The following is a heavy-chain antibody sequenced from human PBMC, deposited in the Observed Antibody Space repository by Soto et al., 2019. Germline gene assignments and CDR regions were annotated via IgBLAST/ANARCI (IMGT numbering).Heavy chain of an antibody. J-gene: IGHJ4*02. CDR1: GFTFIAFE. CDR2: ISGVSYNI. CDR3: ARDDSSGRHYPGLSQY. V-gene: IGHV3-48*03. D-gene: IGHD6-19*01. Sequence: LRLSCAASGFTFIAFEMNWVRQAPGNGLEWISYISGVSYNIYYADSVKGRFTVSRDNDKNTLYLHMNSLRAEDTGVYYCARDDSSGRHYPGLSQYWGQGILVNVS.